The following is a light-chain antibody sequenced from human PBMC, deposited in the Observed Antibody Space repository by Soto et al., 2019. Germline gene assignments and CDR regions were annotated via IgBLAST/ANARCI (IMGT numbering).Light chain of an antibody. CDR3: QQRCNLPPVT. CDR2: DAS. CDR1: QSVSGC. J-gene: IGKJ4*01. Sequence: EIVLTQSPATLYLSPGERATLSCRASQSVSGCLAWYQQKPGQAPRLLTFDASNRATGIPARFSGSVSWTDFTLTISSLEPEDFAIYYCQQRCNLPPVTFGGVTKVEIK. V-gene: IGKV3-11*01.